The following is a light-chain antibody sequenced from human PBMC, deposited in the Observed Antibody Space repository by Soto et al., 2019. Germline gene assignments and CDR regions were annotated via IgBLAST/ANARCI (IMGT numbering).Light chain of an antibody. CDR3: CSYAGSSTLV. J-gene: IGLJ1*01. CDR2: EGS. CDR1: SSDVGSYNL. V-gene: IGLV2-23*01. Sequence: QSALTQPASVSGSPGQSITISCTGTSSDVGSYNLVSWYQQHPGKAPKLMIYEGSKRPSGVSNRFSGSESGNTASLTISGLQAEDEADYYCCSYAGSSTLVFGTGTKLTVL.